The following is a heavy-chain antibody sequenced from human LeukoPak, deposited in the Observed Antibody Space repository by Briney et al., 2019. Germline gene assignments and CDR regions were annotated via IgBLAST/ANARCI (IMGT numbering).Heavy chain of an antibody. J-gene: IGHJ4*02. CDR1: GFTVSSNY. CDR2: IYSGGST. V-gene: IGHV3-66*02. CDR3: ARGGNYDFWSGYQYYFDY. Sequence: GGSLRLSCAASGFTVSSNYMSWVRQARGKWLEWVSVIYSGGSTYYADSVKGRFTISRDNSKNTLYLQMNSLRTEDTAVYYCARGGNYDFWSGYQYYFDYWGQGTLVTVSS. D-gene: IGHD3-3*01.